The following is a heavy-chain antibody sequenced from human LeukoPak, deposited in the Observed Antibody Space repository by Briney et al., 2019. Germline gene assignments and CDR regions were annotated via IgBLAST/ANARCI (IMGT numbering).Heavy chain of an antibody. CDR2: ISAYNGNT. Sequence: ASVKIFCKASGYNFTSYSIIWVRQAPGQELEGLGWISAYNGNTIYERQVKGRVTMTTDTYSSTAYLELRRLNSDDAAVYYCARASYCSDGSCYSDYWGQGTLVSVSS. J-gene: IGHJ4*02. V-gene: IGHV1-18*01. CDR3: ARASYCSDGSCYSDY. CDR1: GYNFTSYS. D-gene: IGHD2-15*01.